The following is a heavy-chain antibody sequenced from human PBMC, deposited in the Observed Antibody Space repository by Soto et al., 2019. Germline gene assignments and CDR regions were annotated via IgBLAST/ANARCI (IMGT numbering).Heavy chain of an antibody. CDR3: ARGRFRQYYYYYGMDV. J-gene: IGHJ6*02. CDR2: INPNSGGT. V-gene: IGHV1-2*04. CDR1: GYTFTGYY. Sequence: ASVKVSCKASGYTFTGYYMHWVRQAPGQGLEWMGWINPNSGGTNYAQKFQGWVTMTRDTSISTAYMELSRLRSDDTAVYYCARGRFRQYYYYYGMDVWGQGTTVTVSS. D-gene: IGHD3-3*01.